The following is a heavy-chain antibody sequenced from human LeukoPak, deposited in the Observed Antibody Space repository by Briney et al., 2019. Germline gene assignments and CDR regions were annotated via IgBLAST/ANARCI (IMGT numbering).Heavy chain of an antibody. D-gene: IGHD1-26*01. CDR2: IKDKVNNYAT. CDR3: TRLDSGSFRFDY. J-gene: IGHJ4*02. CDR1: GFSLSGSA. Sequence: PGGSLRLSCAASGFSLSGSAMHWVRQASGKGLEWVGSIKDKVNNYATAYAASVKGRFTISRDDSKNTAYLQMNSLKTDDTAVYYCTRLDSGSFRFDYWGQGSLVTVSS. V-gene: IGHV3-73*01.